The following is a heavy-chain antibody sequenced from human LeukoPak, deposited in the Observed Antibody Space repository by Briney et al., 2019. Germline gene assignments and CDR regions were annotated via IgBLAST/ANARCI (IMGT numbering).Heavy chain of an antibody. V-gene: IGHV3-21*01. D-gene: IGHD2-15*01. CDR2: ISSSSSYI. J-gene: IGHJ6*03. Sequence: GGSLRLSCAASGFTFSSYSMNWVRQAPGKGLEWVSSISSSSSYIYYADSVKGRFTISRDNAKNSLYLQMNSLRAEDTAVYYCAKPRDATPIDYYYYYMDVWGKGTTVTVSS. CDR1: GFTFSSYS. CDR3: AKPRDATPIDYYYYYMDV.